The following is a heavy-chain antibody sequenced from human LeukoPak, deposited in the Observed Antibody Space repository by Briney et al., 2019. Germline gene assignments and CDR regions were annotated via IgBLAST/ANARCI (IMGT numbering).Heavy chain of an antibody. V-gene: IGHV5-51*01. CDR3: ARRAGQQPPDY. CDR1: GYKFTSYW. J-gene: IGHJ4*02. CDR2: IFPADSDT. Sequence: GESRKISCKGSGYKFTSYWIGWVRQMPGKGLEWMGIIFPADSDTRYSPSFQGQVTISADKSISTAYLQWTSLKASDTAMYYCARRAGQQPPDYWGQGTLVTVSS. D-gene: IGHD3-10*01.